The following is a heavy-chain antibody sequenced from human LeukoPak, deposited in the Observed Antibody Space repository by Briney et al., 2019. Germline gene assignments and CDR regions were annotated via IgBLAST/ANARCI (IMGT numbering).Heavy chain of an antibody. Sequence: GGSLRLSCAASGFTFSNYEMHWVRQAPGKGLEWVAVIPYDGSNKYYADSVKGRFTISRDNSKNTLYLQMNSLRAEDTAVYYCAKALHYDILTGRYYYYMDVWGKGTTVTVSS. CDR2: IPYDGSNK. CDR1: GFTFSNYE. D-gene: IGHD3-9*01. CDR3: AKALHYDILTGRYYYYMDV. J-gene: IGHJ6*03. V-gene: IGHV3-30*18.